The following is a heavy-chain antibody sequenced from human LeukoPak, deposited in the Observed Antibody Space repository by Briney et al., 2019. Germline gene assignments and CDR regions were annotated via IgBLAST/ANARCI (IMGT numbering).Heavy chain of an antibody. CDR3: ATADFVVVVAPHAFDI. J-gene: IGHJ3*02. D-gene: IGHD2-21*01. CDR2: FDPEDGET. CDR1: GYTLTELS. Sequence: ASVKVSCKVSGYTLTELSMHWVRQAPGKGLEWMGGFDPEDGETIYAQKFQGRVTMTEDTSTDTAYMELSSLRSEDTAVYYCATADFVVVVAPHAFDIWGQGTMVTVSS. V-gene: IGHV1-24*01.